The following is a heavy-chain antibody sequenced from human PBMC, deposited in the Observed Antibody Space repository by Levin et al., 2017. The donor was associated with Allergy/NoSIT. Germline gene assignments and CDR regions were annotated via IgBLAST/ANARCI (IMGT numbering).Heavy chain of an antibody. CDR1: GGSISSGSYY. J-gene: IGHJ4*02. Sequence: PSDTLSLTCKVSGGSISSGSYYWSWIRQPAAKGLEWIGRIYSSGSANYNPSLKSRVTISVDTSKNQFSLKLSSVTAADTAVYYCARAEVGSEHWGQGTLVTVSS. CDR3: ARAEVGSEH. D-gene: IGHD3-10*01. V-gene: IGHV4-61*02. CDR2: IYSSGSA.